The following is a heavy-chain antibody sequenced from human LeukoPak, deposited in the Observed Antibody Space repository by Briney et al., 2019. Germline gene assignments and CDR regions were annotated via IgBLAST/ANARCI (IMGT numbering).Heavy chain of an antibody. V-gene: IGHV3-30*02. Sequence: SGGSLRLSCAASGFTFSSYGMHWVRQAPGKGLEWVAFIRYDGSNKYYADSVKGRFTISRDNSKNTPYLQMNSLRAEDTAVYYCARDYYGSGSYYSHYYYYMDVWGKGTTVTISS. CDR2: IRYDGSNK. J-gene: IGHJ6*03. CDR3: ARDYYGSGSYYSHYYYYMDV. CDR1: GFTFSSYG. D-gene: IGHD3-10*01.